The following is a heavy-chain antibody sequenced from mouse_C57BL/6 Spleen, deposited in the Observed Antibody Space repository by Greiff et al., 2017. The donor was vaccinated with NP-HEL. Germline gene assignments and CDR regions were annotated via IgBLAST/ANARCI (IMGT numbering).Heavy chain of an antibody. V-gene: IGHV1-53*01. CDR3: ARGNGLRREEDYYAMDY. CDR2: INPSNGGT. CDR1: GYTFTSYW. J-gene: IGHJ4*01. D-gene: IGHD2-4*01. Sequence: QVQLQQPGTELVKPGASVKLSCKASGYTFTSYWMHWVKQRPGQGLEWIGNINPSNGGTNYNEKFKSKATLTVDKSSSTAYMQLSSLTSEDSAVYYCARGNGLRREEDYYAMDYWGQGTSVTVSS.